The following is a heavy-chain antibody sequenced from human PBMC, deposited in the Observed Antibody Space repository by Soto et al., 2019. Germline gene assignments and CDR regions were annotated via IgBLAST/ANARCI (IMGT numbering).Heavy chain of an antibody. CDR1: GFTFSNAW. D-gene: IGHD3-10*01. V-gene: IGHV3-15*07. Sequence: PGGSLRLSCAACGFTFSNAWMNGVRQAPGKGLEWVGRIKSKTDGGTTDYAAPVKGRFTISRDDSKNTLYLQMNSLKTEDTAVYYCTTGYYGSGSKGAWGQGTLVTVSS. J-gene: IGHJ5*02. CDR3: TTGYYGSGSKGA. CDR2: IKSKTDGGTT.